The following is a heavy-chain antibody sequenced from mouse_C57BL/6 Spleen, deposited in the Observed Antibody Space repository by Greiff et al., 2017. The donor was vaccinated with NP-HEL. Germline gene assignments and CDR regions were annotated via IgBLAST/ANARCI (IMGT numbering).Heavy chain of an antibody. V-gene: IGHV14-3*01. CDR1: GFNIKNTY. CDR2: IDPANGNT. J-gene: IGHJ4*01. Sequence: VQLQQSVAELVRPGASVKLSCTASGFNIKNTYMHWVKQRPEQGLEWIGRIDPANGNTKYAPKFQGKATITADTSSNTAYLQLSSLTSEDTAIYYCARPLDSSGYVHYAMDYWGQGTSVTVSS. D-gene: IGHD3-2*02. CDR3: ARPLDSSGYVHYAMDY.